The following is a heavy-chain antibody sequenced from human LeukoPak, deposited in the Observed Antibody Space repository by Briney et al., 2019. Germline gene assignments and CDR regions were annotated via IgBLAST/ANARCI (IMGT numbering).Heavy chain of an antibody. J-gene: IGHJ4*02. Sequence: GGSLRLSCAASGFTFSSYWMSWVRQAPGKGLEWVANIKQDGSEKYYVDSVKGRFTVSRDNAKNSLYLQMNSLRAEDTAVYYCARVVVVDTIDYWGQGTLVTVSS. CDR3: ARVVVVDTIDY. CDR2: IKQDGSEK. CDR1: GFTFSSYW. V-gene: IGHV3-7*01. D-gene: IGHD2-15*01.